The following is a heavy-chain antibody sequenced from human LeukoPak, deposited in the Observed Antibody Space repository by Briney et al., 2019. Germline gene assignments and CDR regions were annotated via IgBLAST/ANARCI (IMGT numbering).Heavy chain of an antibody. CDR1: GGSISSGGYS. D-gene: IGHD3-10*01. CDR3: ARESYGSGTFTDY. Sequence: SETLSLTCTVSGGSISSGGYSWSWIRQHPGKGLEWIGYIYYSGSAYYNPSLKSRISISVDTSKNQFSLKLSSVTAADTAVYYCARESYGSGTFTDYWGQGTLVTVSS. V-gene: IGHV4-31*03. CDR2: IYYSGSA. J-gene: IGHJ4*02.